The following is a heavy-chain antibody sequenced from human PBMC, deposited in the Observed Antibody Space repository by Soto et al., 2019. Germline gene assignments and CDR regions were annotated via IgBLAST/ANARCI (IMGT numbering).Heavy chain of an antibody. CDR2: INHSGST. J-gene: IGHJ6*02. CDR3: ARVFGSPLSLYGMDV. CDR1: GGSFSGYY. V-gene: IGHV4-34*01. D-gene: IGHD3-3*01. Sequence: LSLTCAVYGGSFSGYYWSWIRQPPGKGLEWIGEINHSGSTNYNPSLKSRVTISVDTSKNQFSLKLSSVTAADMAVYYCARVFGSPLSLYGMDVWGQGTTVTVSS.